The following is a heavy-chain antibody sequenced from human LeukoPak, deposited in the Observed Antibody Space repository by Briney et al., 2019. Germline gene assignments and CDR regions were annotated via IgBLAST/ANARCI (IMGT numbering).Heavy chain of an antibody. D-gene: IGHD6-13*01. Sequence: SETLSLTCAVSGYSISSGYYWSWIRQPPGKGLEWIGEINHSGSTNYNPSLKSRVTISVDTSKNQFSLKLSSVTAADTAVYYCARFRGGSSSWYLPPYFDYWGQGTLVTVSS. V-gene: IGHV4-34*01. CDR1: GYSISSGYY. CDR3: ARFRGGSSSWYLPPYFDY. J-gene: IGHJ4*02. CDR2: INHSGST.